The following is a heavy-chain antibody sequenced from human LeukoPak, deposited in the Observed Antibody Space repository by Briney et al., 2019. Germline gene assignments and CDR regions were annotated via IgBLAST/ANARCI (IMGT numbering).Heavy chain of an antibody. Sequence: GESLKISCKGSGYSFTSYWIGWVRQMPGKGLEWMGIIYPGDSDTRYSPSFQGQVTISADKSISTAYLQWSSLRAEDTAVYYCARCMSSSWYPLIDYWGQGTLVTVSS. CDR1: GYSFTSYW. J-gene: IGHJ4*02. V-gene: IGHV5-51*01. D-gene: IGHD6-13*01. CDR2: IYPGDSDT. CDR3: ARCMSSSWYPLIDY.